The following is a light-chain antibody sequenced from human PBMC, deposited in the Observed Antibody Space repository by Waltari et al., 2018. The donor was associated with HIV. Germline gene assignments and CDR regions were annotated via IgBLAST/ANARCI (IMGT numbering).Light chain of an antibody. J-gene: IGKJ2*01. CDR2: GAS. Sequence: EIVMTQSPATLSVSPGERATLSCRASQSVRSNLAWYQQKPGQAPRLLIYGASTRATGIPLRFSGSGSVTDFSLTISSLQSEDFAIYYCQQYNNWPPYTFGQGTKLEIK. V-gene: IGKV3-15*01. CDR3: QQYNNWPPYT. CDR1: QSVRSN.